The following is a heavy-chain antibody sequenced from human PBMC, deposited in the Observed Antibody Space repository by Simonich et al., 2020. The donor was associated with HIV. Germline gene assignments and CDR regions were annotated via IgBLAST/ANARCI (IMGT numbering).Heavy chain of an antibody. CDR3: ARALKYDYDSSGSLSDAFDI. Sequence: QVQLVQSGAEVKKPGSSVKVSCKASRGTFSSYAIPWVRQAPGQGLVWGRGISSLLPTPKYAQKFQDRVTSTAAETTSTAYMEQNSLRSEDTAVYDCARALKYDYDSSGSLSDAFDIGGQGTMVTVSS. CDR2: ISSLLPTP. J-gene: IGHJ3*02. CDR1: RGTFSSYA. D-gene: IGHD3-22*01. V-gene: IGHV1-69*13.